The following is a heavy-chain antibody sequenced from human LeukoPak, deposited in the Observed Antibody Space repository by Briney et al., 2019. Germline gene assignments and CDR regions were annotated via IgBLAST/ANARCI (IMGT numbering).Heavy chain of an antibody. CDR1: GYSFANYW. D-gene: IGHD3-22*01. CDR2: IYPGDSDT. V-gene: IGHV5-51*01. Sequence: GESLKISCKGSGYSFANYWIVWVRQMPGKGLEWMGIIYPGDSDTTYSPPFQGQVTISADKSITTAYLQWSSLKASDTAMYYCARLINNGYFSDWGQGTLVTVFS. J-gene: IGHJ4*02. CDR3: ARLINNGYFSD.